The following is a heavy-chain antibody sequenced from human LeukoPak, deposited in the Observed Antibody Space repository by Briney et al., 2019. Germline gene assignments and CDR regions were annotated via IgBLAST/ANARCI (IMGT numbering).Heavy chain of an antibody. D-gene: IGHD3-10*01. CDR1: GFTFSSYG. CDR3: ARHVWFGEHNGHENWFDP. J-gene: IGHJ5*02. V-gene: IGHV3-30*02. CDR2: IRYDGSNK. Sequence: GGSLRLSCAASGFTFSSYGMHWVRQAPGKGLEWVAFIRYDGSNKYYADSVKGRFTIFRDNSKNTLYLQMNSLTAEDTAVYYCARHVWFGEHNGHENWFDPWGQGTLVIVSS.